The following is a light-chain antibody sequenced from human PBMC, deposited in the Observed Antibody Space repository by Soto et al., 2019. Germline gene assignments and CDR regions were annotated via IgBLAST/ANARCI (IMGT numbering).Light chain of an antibody. V-gene: IGKV3-20*01. Sequence: EIVMTQSPATLSVSPGERVTLSCRASQSVSSYLAWYQQKPGQAPRLLIYGASSRANGIPDRFSGSGSGTDFTLTISRLEPEDFAVYYCHQYGSSPLTFGGGTKVDIK. CDR1: QSVSSY. CDR2: GAS. CDR3: HQYGSSPLT. J-gene: IGKJ4*01.